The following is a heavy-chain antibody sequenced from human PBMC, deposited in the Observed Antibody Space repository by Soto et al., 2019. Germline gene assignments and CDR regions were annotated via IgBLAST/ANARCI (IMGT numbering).Heavy chain of an antibody. D-gene: IGHD3-10*01. CDR3: TRDWEITVSTWSFGGF. V-gene: IGHV1-69*08. CDR2: IIPFLGVT. CDR1: GGTFSPYT. J-gene: IGHJ4*02. Sequence: QVQLVQSGAEVKKPGSSVKVSCKASGGTFSPYTINWVRQAPGQGLEWMGRIIPFLGVTNYAKKFQARVTITADKSTSTAYMELRGLRFEDTAMYYCTRDWEITVSTWSFGGFWGRGTLVTVSS.